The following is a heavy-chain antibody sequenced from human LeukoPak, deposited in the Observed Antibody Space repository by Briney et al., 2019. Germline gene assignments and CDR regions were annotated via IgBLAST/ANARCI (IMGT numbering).Heavy chain of an antibody. Sequence: ASVKVSCKASGYTFTTYGLSWVRQAPGQGLEWLGWISTYDDNIKYAQSLQGRLTLTIDTSTSTAYMELRSLTSDDTAVYFCTRWFRAFNYDSSGYSVFDYWGQGTLVTVSS. J-gene: IGHJ4*02. V-gene: IGHV1-18*01. D-gene: IGHD3-22*01. CDR3: TRWFRAFNYDSSGYSVFDY. CDR1: GYTFTTYG. CDR2: ISTYDDNI.